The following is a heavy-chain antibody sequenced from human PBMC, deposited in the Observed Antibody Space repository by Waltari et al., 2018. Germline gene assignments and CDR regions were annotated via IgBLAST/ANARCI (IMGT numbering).Heavy chain of an antibody. Sequence: QVQLQQWGAGLLKPSETLSLTCAVYGGSFSGYYWSWILQPPGEGLEWSGEINHSGSTNYNPSLKGRVTISVDTSKNQFSLKVSSVTAADTAVYYCARGATFGVVAYYFDYWGQGTLVTVSS. CDR2: INHSGST. V-gene: IGHV4-34*01. CDR3: ARGATFGVVAYYFDY. D-gene: IGHD3-3*01. CDR1: GGSFSGYY. J-gene: IGHJ4*02.